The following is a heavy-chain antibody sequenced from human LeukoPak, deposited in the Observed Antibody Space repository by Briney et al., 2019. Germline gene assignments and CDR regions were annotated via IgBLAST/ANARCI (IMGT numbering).Heavy chain of an antibody. CDR2: IYSGGAT. D-gene: IGHD3-16*01. J-gene: IGHJ4*02. Sequence: GGSLRLSCAVSGFIVSDHYMGWVRQAPGKGLECVSVIYSGGATYHSDSVKGRFTVSRDNSRNTVYLQMNNLRAEDTAVYFCARGRTDFGGGLFDYRGQGTLVTVSA. CDR1: GFIVSDHY. CDR3: ARGRTDFGGGLFDY. V-gene: IGHV3-53*01.